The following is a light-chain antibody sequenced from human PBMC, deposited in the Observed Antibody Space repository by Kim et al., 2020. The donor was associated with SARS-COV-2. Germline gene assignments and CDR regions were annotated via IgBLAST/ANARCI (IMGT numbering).Light chain of an antibody. CDR3: QSYDSNTRV. V-gene: IGLV6-57*01. J-gene: IGLJ3*02. CDR1: SGSIASNY. Sequence: GKTVTISCTRSSGSIASNYVQWYQQRPGSSPTTVIYEDNQRPSGVPDRFSGSIDSSSNSASLTISGLKTEDEADYYCQSYDSNTRVFGGGTQLTVL. CDR2: EDN.